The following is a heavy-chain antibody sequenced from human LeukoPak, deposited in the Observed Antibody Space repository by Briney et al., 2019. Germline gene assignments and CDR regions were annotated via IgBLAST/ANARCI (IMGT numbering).Heavy chain of an antibody. CDR2: ISYSGRT. J-gene: IGHJ5*02. CDR3: VVYYGSGSLNWFDP. D-gene: IGHD3-10*01. CDR1: GGSISSVGYY. Sequence: SETLSLTCTVSGGSISSVGYYWSWIRQHPGKGLEWIGYISYSGRTYYNSSLKSRVTISVDTSKNQFSLKLSSVTAADTAIYYCVVYYGSGSLNWFDPWGQGTLVTVSS. V-gene: IGHV4-31*03.